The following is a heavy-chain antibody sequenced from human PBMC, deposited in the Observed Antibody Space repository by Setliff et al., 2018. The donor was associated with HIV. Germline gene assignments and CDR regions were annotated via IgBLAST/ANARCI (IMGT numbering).Heavy chain of an antibody. J-gene: IGHJ6*03. V-gene: IGHV4-34*01. CDR3: ARGYPGIAVAGLSYYYYYYMDV. Sequence: PSETLSLTCAVYGGSFSGYYWSWIRQPPGKGLEWIGEINHSGSTNYNPSLKSRVTISVDKSKNQFSLKLSSVTAADTAVYYCARGYPGIAVAGLSYYYYYYMDVWGKGTTVTV. CDR1: GGSFSGYY. CDR2: INHSGST. D-gene: IGHD6-19*01.